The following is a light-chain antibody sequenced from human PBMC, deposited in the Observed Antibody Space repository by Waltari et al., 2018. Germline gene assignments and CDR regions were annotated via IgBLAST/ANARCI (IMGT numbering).Light chain of an antibody. Sequence: DIQMPQSPSSLSASVGDRVPVTCQASQDISNYLNWYQQRPGKAPKLLIYDASSLETGVPSRFSASGSGTDFTFTISSLQPEDIATYYCQQYNNLPFTFGPGTTVDIK. CDR2: DAS. J-gene: IGKJ3*01. V-gene: IGKV1-33*01. CDR1: QDISNY. CDR3: QQYNNLPFT.